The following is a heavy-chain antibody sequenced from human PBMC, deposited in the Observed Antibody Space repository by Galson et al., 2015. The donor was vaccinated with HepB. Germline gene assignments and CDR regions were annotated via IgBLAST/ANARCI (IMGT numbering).Heavy chain of an antibody. Sequence: PGQGLEWMGWINTNTGNPTYAQGFTGRFVFSLDTSVSTAFLQISSLKPEDTAVYYCAGEYYFDTSGYYRPNLGFDPWGQGTLVTVSS. D-gene: IGHD3-22*01. CDR3: AGEYYFDTSGYYRPNLGFDP. V-gene: IGHV7-4-1*02. CDR2: INTNTGNP. J-gene: IGHJ5*02.